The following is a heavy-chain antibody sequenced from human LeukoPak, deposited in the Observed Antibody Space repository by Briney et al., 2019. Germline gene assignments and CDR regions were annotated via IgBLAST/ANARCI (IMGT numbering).Heavy chain of an antibody. D-gene: IGHD1-26*01. V-gene: IGHV3-11*01. CDR1: GFTFRDYY. J-gene: IGHJ4*02. Sequence: GGSLRLSCAASGFTFRDYYMSWIRQAPGKGLEWVSYISSSGSTIYYADSVKGRFTISRDNAKNSLYLQMNSLRAEDTAVYYCASTYSGSLFDYWGQGTLVTVSS. CDR2: ISSSGSTI. CDR3: ASTYSGSLFDY.